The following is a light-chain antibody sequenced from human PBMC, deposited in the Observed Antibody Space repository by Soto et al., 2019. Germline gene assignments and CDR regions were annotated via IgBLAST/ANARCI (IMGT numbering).Light chain of an antibody. J-gene: IGKJ5*01. CDR3: QQYGTSPT. Sequence: PGERATLSCTASQSLITRYLAWYQQKPGQAPRLLIYGASSRATGIPDRFSGSGSGTDFTLTISRLEPEDSAVYSCQQYGTSPTFGQGTRLEIK. CDR1: QSLITRY. V-gene: IGKV3-20*01. CDR2: GAS.